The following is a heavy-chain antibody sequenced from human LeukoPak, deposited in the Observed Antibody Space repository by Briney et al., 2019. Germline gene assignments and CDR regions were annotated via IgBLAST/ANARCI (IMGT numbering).Heavy chain of an antibody. CDR1: GGTFSSYA. V-gene: IGHV1-69*06. J-gene: IGHJ4*02. D-gene: IGHD6-13*01. Sequence: SVKVSCKASGGTFSSYAISWVRQAPGQGLEWMGGIIPIFGTANYAQKFQGRVTITADKSTSTAYMELSSLRSEDTAVYYCARVPIAAAGTLVPRFDYWGQGTLVTVSS. CDR2: IIPIFGTA. CDR3: ARVPIAAAGTLVPRFDY.